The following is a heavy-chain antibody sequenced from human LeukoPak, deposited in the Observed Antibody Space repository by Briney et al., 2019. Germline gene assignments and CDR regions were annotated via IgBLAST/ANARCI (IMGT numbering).Heavy chain of an antibody. CDR1: GFMFDEYA. D-gene: IGHD4-17*01. V-gene: IGHV3-9*01. CDR2: ISYNSGSI. CDR3: AREMTTVTTFDY. Sequence: PGGSLRLSCAASGFMFDEYAMHWVRQAPGKGLEWVSGISYNSGSIGYADSVKGRCTISRDNAKNSLYLQMNSLRAEDTAVYYCAREMTTVTTFDYWGQGTLVTVSS. J-gene: IGHJ4*02.